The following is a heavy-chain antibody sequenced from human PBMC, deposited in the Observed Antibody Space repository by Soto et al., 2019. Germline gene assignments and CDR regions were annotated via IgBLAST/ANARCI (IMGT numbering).Heavy chain of an antibody. CDR2: VYYSGST. J-gene: IGHJ4*01. D-gene: IGHD6-13*01. Sequence: PSETLSLTCTVSGGSIRSFYWSWIRQPPGKGLEWIGYVYYSGSTYYSPSLKSRVTISVDTSKNQFSLRLTSVTAADTAVYFCARHLFAAAAPDYWGHGTLVTVSS. V-gene: IGHV4-59*08. CDR1: GGSIRSFY. CDR3: ARHLFAAAAPDY.